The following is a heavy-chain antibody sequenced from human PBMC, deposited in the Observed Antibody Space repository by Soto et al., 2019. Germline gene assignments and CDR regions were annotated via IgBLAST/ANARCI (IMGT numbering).Heavy chain of an antibody. V-gene: IGHV3-21*06. D-gene: IGHD6-13*01. CDR3: TTDASRHSSTRCWFGP. CDR1: GTTFRSFT. CDR2: ISSDSDYT. J-gene: IGHJ5*02. Sequence: EWWIRLSCAACGTTFRSFTMNWFGQTRGKGLQWISTISSDSDYTYYTEALMGGFTISRDNAKNSVHLQMNTLRAEDTAVHYCTTDASRHSSTRCWFGPRGAGRLVTVSS.